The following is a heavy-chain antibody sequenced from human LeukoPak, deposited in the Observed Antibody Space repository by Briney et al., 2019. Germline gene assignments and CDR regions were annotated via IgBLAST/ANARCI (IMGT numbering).Heavy chain of an antibody. Sequence: GGSLRLSCAASGFTFSSYSMNWVRQAPGKGLEWVSSISSSSSYIYYADSVKGRFTISKDNAKNSLYLQMNSLRAEDTAVYYCARTELPNTALSQGGWGQGTLVTVSS. V-gene: IGHV3-21*01. J-gene: IGHJ4*02. D-gene: IGHD2-15*01. CDR2: ISSSSSYI. CDR1: GFTFSSYS. CDR3: ARTELPNTALSQGG.